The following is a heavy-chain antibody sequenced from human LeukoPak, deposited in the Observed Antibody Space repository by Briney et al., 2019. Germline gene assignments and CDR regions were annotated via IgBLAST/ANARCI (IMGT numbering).Heavy chain of an antibody. CDR1: GYTFSSYA. Sequence: GASVKVSCKASGYTFSSYAISWVRQAPGQGLEWMGRIIPILGIANYAQKFQGRVTITADKSTSTAYMELSSLRSEDTAVYYCARLVSLDWYFDLWGRGTLVTVSS. J-gene: IGHJ2*01. CDR2: IIPILGIA. CDR3: ARLVSLDWYFDL. V-gene: IGHV1-69*04. D-gene: IGHD3-22*01.